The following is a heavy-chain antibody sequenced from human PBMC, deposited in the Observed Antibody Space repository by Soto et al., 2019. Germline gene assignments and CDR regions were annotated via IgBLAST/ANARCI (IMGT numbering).Heavy chain of an antibody. Sequence: ASVKVSCKASGYTFTGYYMHWVRQAPGQGLEWMGWINPNSGGTNYAQKFQGWVTMTRDTSISTAYMELSRLRSDDTAVYYCARDPGCRGGSCPFVGAFDFWGQGTMVTV. D-gene: IGHD2-15*01. CDR3: ARDPGCRGGSCPFVGAFDF. V-gene: IGHV1-2*04. CDR1: GYTFTGYY. J-gene: IGHJ3*01. CDR2: INPNSGGT.